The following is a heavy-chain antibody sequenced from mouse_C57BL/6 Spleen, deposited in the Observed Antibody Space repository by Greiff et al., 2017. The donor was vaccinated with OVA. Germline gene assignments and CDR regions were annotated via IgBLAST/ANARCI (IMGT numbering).Heavy chain of an antibody. CDR1: GYTFTDYE. D-gene: IGHD2-5*01. J-gene: IGHJ2*01. Sequence: VQLQQSGAELVRPGASVTLSCKASGYTFTDYEMHWVKQTPVHGLEWTGAIDPETGGTAYNQKFKGKAILTADKSSSTAYMELRSLTSEDSAVDYGTREEAIVTFDYWGQGTTLTVSS. CDR3: TREEAIVTFDY. CDR2: IDPETGGT. V-gene: IGHV1-15*01.